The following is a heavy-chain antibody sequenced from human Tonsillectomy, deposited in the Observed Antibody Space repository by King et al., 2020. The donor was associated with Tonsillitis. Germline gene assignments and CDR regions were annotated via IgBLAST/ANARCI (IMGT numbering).Heavy chain of an antibody. D-gene: IGHD3-16*01. Sequence: VQLVESGVEVKKPGESLRISCKGSGYSFTIYWISWVRLMPGKGLEWMGWIDPSDSYTKYSPSFQGHVTISADKSINTAYLQWSSLKASDTAIYYCARLPPTEITWFRYYYYMDVWGKGTTVTVSS. V-gene: IGHV5-10-1*03. CDR3: ARLPPTEITWFRYYYYMDV. J-gene: IGHJ6*03. CDR1: GYSFTIYW. CDR2: IDPSDSYT.